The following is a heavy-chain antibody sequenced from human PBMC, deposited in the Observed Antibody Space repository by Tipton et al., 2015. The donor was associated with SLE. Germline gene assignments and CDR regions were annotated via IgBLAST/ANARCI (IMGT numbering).Heavy chain of an antibody. CDR2: IYYGAYGGST. Sequence: TLSLTCSVSGGYISSGGYYWSWIRQVPGMGLQWIGYIYYGAYGGSTYYNPSLKGRVSILVDTSKNQYSLRLGSATAADTAVYYCARGDALHVWGQGTLVTVSS. V-gene: IGHV4-31*03. CDR3: ARGDALHV. CDR1: GGYISSGGYY. J-gene: IGHJ3*01.